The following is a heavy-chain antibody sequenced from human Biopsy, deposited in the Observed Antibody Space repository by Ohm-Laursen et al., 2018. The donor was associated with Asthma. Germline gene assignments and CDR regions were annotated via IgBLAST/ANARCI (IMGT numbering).Heavy chain of an antibody. D-gene: IGHD6-13*01. V-gene: IGHV4-39*01. J-gene: IGHJ6*02. Sequence: SETLSLTCSLSSGSGGYMRSGNYYWGWIRQPSGKGLEWIGSIYYSGTTYCNPSLESRVTVSADTSKNQFSLKLTSVTAADTAVYYCVRGSSSWHHGPFHYYYGLDVWGQGTTATVSS. CDR2: IYYSGTT. CDR1: SGSGGYMRSGNYY. CDR3: VRGSSSWHHGPFHYYYGLDV.